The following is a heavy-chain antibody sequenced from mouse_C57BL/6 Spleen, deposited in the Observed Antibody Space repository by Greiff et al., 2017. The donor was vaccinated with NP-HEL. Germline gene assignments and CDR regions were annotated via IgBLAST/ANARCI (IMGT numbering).Heavy chain of an antibody. Sequence: EVKLVESGGDLVKPGGSLKLSCAASGFTFSSYGMSWVRQTPDKRLEWGATISSGGSYTYYPDSVKGRFTISRDNAKNTLYLQMSSRKSEDTAMYYCARHGLYYGSSYDDYAMDYWGQGTSVTVSS. CDR1: GFTFSSYG. V-gene: IGHV5-6*01. D-gene: IGHD1-1*01. J-gene: IGHJ4*01. CDR3: ARHGLYYGSSYDDYAMDY. CDR2: ISSGGSYT.